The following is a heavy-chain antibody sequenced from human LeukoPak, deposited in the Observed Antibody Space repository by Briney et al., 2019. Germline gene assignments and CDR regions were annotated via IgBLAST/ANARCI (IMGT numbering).Heavy chain of an antibody. J-gene: IGHJ4*02. CDR2: IYYSGST. CDR1: GGSISSSSYY. Sequence: PSETLSLTCTVSGGSISSSSYYWGWIRQPPGKGLEWIGSIYYSGSTYYNPSLKSRVTISVDTSKNQFSLKLSSVTAADTAVYYCARTGNTVTIDYWGQGTLVTVSS. D-gene: IGHD4-11*01. V-gene: IGHV4-39*07. CDR3: ARTGNTVTIDY.